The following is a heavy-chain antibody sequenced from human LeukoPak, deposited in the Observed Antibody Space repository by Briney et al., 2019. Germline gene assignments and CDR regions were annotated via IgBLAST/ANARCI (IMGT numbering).Heavy chain of an antibody. CDR1: GYSFPTYW. CDR3: ARDYDDYVGAFDI. CDR2: IYPGDSDT. D-gene: IGHD4-17*01. V-gene: IGHV5-51*01. Sequence: GESLKISCKGSGYSFPTYWIAWVRQMPGKGLEWMGIIYPGDSDTKYSPSFQGQVTISADRSINTAYLQWSSLEASDTAIYYCARDYDDYVGAFDIWGQGTRVTVSS. J-gene: IGHJ3*02.